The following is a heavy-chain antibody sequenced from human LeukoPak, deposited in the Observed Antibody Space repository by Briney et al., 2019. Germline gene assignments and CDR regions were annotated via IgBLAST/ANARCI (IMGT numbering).Heavy chain of an antibody. J-gene: IGHJ4*02. Sequence: GGSLRLSCAASGFTFSSYAMSWVRQAPGKGLEWVSAISGSGGSTYYADSVKGRFTISRDNSKNTLYLQMNGLRAVDTAVYYCAKDSWTSGWLDYWGQGTLVTVSS. CDR3: AKDSWTSGWLDY. D-gene: IGHD6-19*01. CDR1: GFTFSSYA. V-gene: IGHV3-23*01. CDR2: ISGSGGST.